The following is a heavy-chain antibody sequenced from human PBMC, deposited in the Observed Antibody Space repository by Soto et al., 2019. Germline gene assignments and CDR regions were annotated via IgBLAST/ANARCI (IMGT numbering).Heavy chain of an antibody. CDR3: ERGGYSGLSY. CDR1: GGSFSGYY. D-gene: IGHD6-13*01. J-gene: IGHJ1*01. CDR2: INHSGST. Sequence: QVQLQQWGAGLLKPSETLSLTCAVYGGSFSGYYWSWIRQPPGKGLEWIGEINHSGSTNYNPSLKSRVTISLDTSKNQFSLKLRSVTAADTAVYYWERGGYSGLSYWGQGPLVTVSS. V-gene: IGHV4-34*01.